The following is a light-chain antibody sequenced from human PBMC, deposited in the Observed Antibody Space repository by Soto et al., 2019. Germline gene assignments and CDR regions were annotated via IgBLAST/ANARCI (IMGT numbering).Light chain of an antibody. CDR2: EVS. CDR3: SSYTSTNTLYV. CDR1: SSDVGGFNY. V-gene: IGLV2-14*01. Sequence: QSALTQPASVSGSPGQSITISCTGTSSDVGGFNYDSWYQQHPGKAPKLMIYEVSNRPSGLSTRFSGSKSGNTASLTISGLQAEDEADYYCSSYTSTNTLYVFGTGTKLTVL. J-gene: IGLJ1*01.